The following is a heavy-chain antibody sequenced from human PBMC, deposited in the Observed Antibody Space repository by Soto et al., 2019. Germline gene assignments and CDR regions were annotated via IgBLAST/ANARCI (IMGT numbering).Heavy chain of an antibody. J-gene: IGHJ4*02. D-gene: IGHD3-9*01. CDR3: AXKGDILTNRPYYFDF. CDR2: IYYSGST. CDR1: GGSIRDYY. V-gene: IGHV4-59*08. Sequence: SEMLSLTCTVSGGSIRDYYWSWIRQPPGKGLEWIGYIYYSGSTNYNPSLKSRVTMSVDTSKNQFSLKLSSVTAADTAVYYCAXKGDILTNRPYYFDFWGQGALVTVSS.